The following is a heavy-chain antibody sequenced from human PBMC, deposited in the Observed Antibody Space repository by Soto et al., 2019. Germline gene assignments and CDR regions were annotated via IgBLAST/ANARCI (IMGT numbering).Heavy chain of an antibody. CDR1: GGSISSYY. V-gene: IGHV4-59*01. J-gene: IGHJ4*02. D-gene: IGHD6-19*01. Sequence: PSETLSLTCTVSGGSISSYYWSWIRQPPGKGLEWIGYIYYSGSTNYNPSLKSRVTISVDTSKNQFSLKLSSVTAADTAVYYCGRDHTSSGWFDYWGQGTLVTVSS. CDR3: GRDHTSSGWFDY. CDR2: IYYSGST.